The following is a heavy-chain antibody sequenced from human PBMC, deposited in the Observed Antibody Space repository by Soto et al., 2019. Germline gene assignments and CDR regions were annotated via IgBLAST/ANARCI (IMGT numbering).Heavy chain of an antibody. CDR3: ARTLPKLERRVFSWFDP. V-gene: IGHV4-59*01. Sequence: SETLSLTCTVSGGSISSYYWSWIRQPPGKGLEWIGYIYYSGSTNYNPSLKSRVTISVDTSKNQFSLKLSSVTAADTAVYYCARTLPKLERRVFSWFDPWGQGTLVTVSS. CDR1: GGSISSYY. J-gene: IGHJ5*02. CDR2: IYYSGST. D-gene: IGHD1-1*01.